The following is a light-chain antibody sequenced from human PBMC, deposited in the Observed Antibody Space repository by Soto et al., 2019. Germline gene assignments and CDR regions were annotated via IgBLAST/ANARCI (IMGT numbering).Light chain of an antibody. J-gene: IGKJ3*01. V-gene: IGKV1-39*01. CDR2: SAS. CDR1: QSISSY. CDR3: QECYSTQRA. Sequence: DIQMTQSPSSLSASIGDRVTITCRASQSISSYLNWYQQKAGKAPKVLIYSASRLVSGVPSRFSGSGSGTDFTLTITSLQPEDFATYYCQECYSTQRAFGPGTKVDIK.